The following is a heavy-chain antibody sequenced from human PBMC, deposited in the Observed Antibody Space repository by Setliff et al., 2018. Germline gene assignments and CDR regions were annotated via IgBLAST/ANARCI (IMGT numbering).Heavy chain of an antibody. Sequence: GASVKVSCKASGYTFTRYGISWVRQAPGKGFEWMGWIGPYNGNTYYAQKFQGRVAITTDTSTSTAYMELRSLRSDDTAVYYCAKGGNITRETYYYYGMDVRGQGTTVTV. D-gene: IGHD1-20*01. V-gene: IGHV1-18*01. CDR1: GYTFTRYG. J-gene: IGHJ6*02. CDR2: IGPYNGNT. CDR3: AKGGNITRETYYYYGMDV.